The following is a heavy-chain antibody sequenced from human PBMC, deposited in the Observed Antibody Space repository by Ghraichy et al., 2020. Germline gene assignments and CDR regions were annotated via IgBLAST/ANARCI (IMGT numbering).Heavy chain of an antibody. CDR1: GHTFTGYY. CDR2: INPNNGGT. CDR3: ARPGAYYFAY. J-gene: IGHJ4*02. Sequence: ASVKVSCKASGHTFTGYYMHWVRQAPGQGLEWMGWINPNNGGTKYAQKFQGRVTMASDSSVSTAYMELSSLRSDDTAIYYCARPGAYYFAYWGQETLVTVSS. V-gene: IGHV1-2*02.